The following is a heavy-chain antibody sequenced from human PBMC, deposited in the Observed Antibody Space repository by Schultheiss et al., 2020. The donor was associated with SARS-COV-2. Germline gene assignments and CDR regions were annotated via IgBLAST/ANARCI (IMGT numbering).Heavy chain of an antibody. D-gene: IGHD3-10*01. CDR2: INPNSGGT. V-gene: IGHV1-2*02. J-gene: IGHJ3*02. Sequence: ASVKVSCKASGYTFTGYYMHWVRQAPGQGLEWMGWINPNSGGTNYAQKFQGRVTMTRDTSISTAYMELSRLRSDDTAVYYCARDEGVLLWFGDPGESSDAFDIWGQGTMVTVSS. CDR3: ARDEGVLLWFGDPGESSDAFDI. CDR1: GYTFTGYY.